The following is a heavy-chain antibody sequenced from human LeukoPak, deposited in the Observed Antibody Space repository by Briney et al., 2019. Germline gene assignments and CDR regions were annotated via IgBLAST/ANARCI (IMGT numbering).Heavy chain of an antibody. J-gene: IGHJ6*03. Sequence: SETLSLTCTVSDGSISSYYWSWIRQPAGKGLEWIGRIYTSGSTNYNPSLKSRVTMSVDTSKNQFSLKLSSVTAADTAVYYCASGSGPTYYYYMDVWGKGTTVTVSS. V-gene: IGHV4-4*07. D-gene: IGHD3-10*01. CDR1: DGSISSYY. CDR2: IYTSGST. CDR3: ASGSGPTYYYYMDV.